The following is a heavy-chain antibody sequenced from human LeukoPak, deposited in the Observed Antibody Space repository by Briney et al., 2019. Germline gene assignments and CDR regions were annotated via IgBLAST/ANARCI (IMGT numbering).Heavy chain of an antibody. Sequence: GGSLRLSCAASGFIVSSSYMSWVHQAPGKGLEWVSVIYSDGSTFYAASVKGRFTISRDNSKNTLYLQMNTLRAEDTAVYYCARDSGWISDYWGQGTLVTVSS. CDR3: ARDSGWISDY. D-gene: IGHD5-12*01. V-gene: IGHV3-66*01. CDR2: IYSDGST. CDR1: GFIVSSSY. J-gene: IGHJ4*02.